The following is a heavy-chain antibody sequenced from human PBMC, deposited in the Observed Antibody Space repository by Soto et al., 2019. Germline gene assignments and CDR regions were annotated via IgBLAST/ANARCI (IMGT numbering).Heavy chain of an antibody. CDR3: ARSLRVPAAILY. J-gene: IGHJ4*02. CDR1: GYTFTSYD. Sequence: ASVKVSCKASGYTFTSYDINWVRQATGQGLEWMGWMNPNSGNTGYAQKFQGRVTMTRNTSISTAYMELSSLRSEDTAVYYCARSLRVPAAILYWGQGTLVTVSS. V-gene: IGHV1-8*01. CDR2: MNPNSGNT. D-gene: IGHD2-2*01.